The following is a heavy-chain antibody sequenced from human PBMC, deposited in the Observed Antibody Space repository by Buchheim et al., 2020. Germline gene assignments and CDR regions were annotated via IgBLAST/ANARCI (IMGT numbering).Heavy chain of an antibody. J-gene: IGHJ4*02. Sequence: QVQLQESGPGLVKPSQTLSLTCTVSGGSISSGCYYWSWIRQHPGKGLEWIGYIYYSGSTYYNPSLKSRVNISVDTSKNQFSLKLSSVTAADTAVYYCARAFSAKVLLWFGELDYFDYWGQGTL. CDR3: ARAFSAKVLLWFGELDYFDY. CDR1: GGSISSGCYY. D-gene: IGHD3-10*01. CDR2: IYYSGST. V-gene: IGHV4-31*03.